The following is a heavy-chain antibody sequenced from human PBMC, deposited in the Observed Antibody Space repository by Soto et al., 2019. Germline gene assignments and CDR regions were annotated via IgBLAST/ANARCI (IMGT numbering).Heavy chain of an antibody. J-gene: IGHJ4*02. CDR3: AKGSSFSGYYFDY. D-gene: IGHD5-12*01. Sequence: GGALRLSCAASGFTFSSYSMSWVRQAPGKGLEWVSAISGSGGSTYYADSVKGRFTISRDNSKNTLYLQMNSLRAEDTAVYYCAKGSSFSGYYFDYWGQGTLVTVSS. V-gene: IGHV3-23*01. CDR2: ISGSGGST. CDR1: GFTFSSYS.